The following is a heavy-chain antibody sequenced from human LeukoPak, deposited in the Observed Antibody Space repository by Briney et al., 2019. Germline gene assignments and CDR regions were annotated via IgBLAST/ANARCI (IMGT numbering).Heavy chain of an antibody. CDR2: IGPDGSET. Sequence: GGSLRLSCAASGFSFSSNWMSWFRQAPGKGPEWVAHIGPDGSETYYVDSAMGRFTISRDNAKNSVYLEMNSLRAEDTAVYYYATMVSISGDSWGQGTLVTVSS. V-gene: IGHV3-7*01. J-gene: IGHJ5*01. D-gene: IGHD2-8*01. CDR1: GFSFSSNW. CDR3: ATMVSISGDS.